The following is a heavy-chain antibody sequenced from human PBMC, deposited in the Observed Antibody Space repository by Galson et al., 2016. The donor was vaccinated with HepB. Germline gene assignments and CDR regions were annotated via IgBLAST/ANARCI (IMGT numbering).Heavy chain of an antibody. Sequence: SLRLSCAASGFTFSTYAMHWVRQAPGKGLEWVAVISYDGSNKFYADSVKGRFAISRDNSKNTLYLQMNSLRDEDTAVYYCAKEAAPTVKSGSDVDYWGQGTVVT. V-gene: IGHV3-30*18. J-gene: IGHJ4*02. CDR2: ISYDGSNK. CDR1: GFTFSTYA. D-gene: IGHD2-21*01. CDR3: AKEAAPTVKSGSDVDY.